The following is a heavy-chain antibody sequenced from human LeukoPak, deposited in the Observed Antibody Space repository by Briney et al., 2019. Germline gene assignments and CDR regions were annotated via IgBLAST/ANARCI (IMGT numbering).Heavy chain of an antibody. CDR2: IIPIFGTA. CDR1: GGTFSSYA. J-gene: IGHJ3*02. D-gene: IGHD3-22*01. Sequence: ASVKVSCKASGGTFSSYAISWVRQAPEQGLEWMGGIIPIFGTANYAQKFQGRVTITTDESTSTAYMELSSLRSEDTAVYYCASVRDSSGYYYVAFDIWGQGTMVTVSS. CDR3: ASVRDSSGYYYVAFDI. V-gene: IGHV1-69*05.